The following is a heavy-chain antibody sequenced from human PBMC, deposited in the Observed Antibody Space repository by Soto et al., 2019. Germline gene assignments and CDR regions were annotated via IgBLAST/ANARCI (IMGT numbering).Heavy chain of an antibody. J-gene: IGHJ4*02. CDR2: ISYDGSNK. D-gene: IGHD6-13*01. CDR1: GFTFSSYG. Sequence: QVQLVESGGGVVQPGRSLRLSCAASGFTFSSYGMHWVRQAPGKGLEWVAVISYDGSNKYYADSVKGRFTISRDNSKNTLYLQMNSLRAEDTAVYYCAKDPYSSSGGPFDYWGQGTLVTVS. V-gene: IGHV3-30*18. CDR3: AKDPYSSSGGPFDY.